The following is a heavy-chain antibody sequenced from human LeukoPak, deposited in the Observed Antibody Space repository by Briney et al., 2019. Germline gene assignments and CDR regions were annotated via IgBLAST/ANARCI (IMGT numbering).Heavy chain of an antibody. D-gene: IGHD3-9*01. V-gene: IGHV1-18*01. CDR2: ISAYNGNT. J-gene: IGHJ3*02. CDR3: ARDHVLRYFDWLSTHDAFDI. CDR1: GYTFTSYG. Sequence: ASVKVSCKASGYTFTSYGISWVRQAPGQGLKWMGWISAYNGNTNYAQKLQGRVTMTTDTSTSTAYMELRSLRSDDTAVYYCARDHVLRYFDWLSTHDAFDIWGQGTMVTVSS.